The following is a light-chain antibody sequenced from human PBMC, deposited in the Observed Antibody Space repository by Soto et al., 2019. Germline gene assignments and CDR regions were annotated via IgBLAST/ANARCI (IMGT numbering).Light chain of an antibody. CDR2: KAS. Sequence: DIQMTQSPSTLSASVGDRVTLTCRASQSINSWLAWYQQRPGKGPKLLIHKASILEGGVPSRFSGSASGTEFTLTISSLQPHDFATYYCLQYNHYPLTFGGGTKVEIK. CDR1: QSINSW. V-gene: IGKV1-5*03. J-gene: IGKJ4*01. CDR3: LQYNHYPLT.